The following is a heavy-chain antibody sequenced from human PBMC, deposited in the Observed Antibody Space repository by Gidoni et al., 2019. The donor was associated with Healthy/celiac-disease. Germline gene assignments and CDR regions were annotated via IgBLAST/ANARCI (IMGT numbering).Heavy chain of an antibody. CDR1: GGSFSGYY. CDR3: VLFGVVPPQLGFDP. CDR2: INHSGST. J-gene: IGHJ5*02. V-gene: IGHV4-34*01. D-gene: IGHD3-3*01. Sequence: QVQLQQWGAGLLKPSETLSLTCAVYGGSFSGYYWSWIRQPPGKGLEWIGEINHSGSTNYNPSLKSRVTISVDTSKNQFSLKLSSVTAADTAVYYCVLFGVVPPQLGFDPWGQGTLVTVSS.